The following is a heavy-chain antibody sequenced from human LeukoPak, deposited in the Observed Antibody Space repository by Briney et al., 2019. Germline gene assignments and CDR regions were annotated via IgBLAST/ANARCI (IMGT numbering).Heavy chain of an antibody. CDR3: ARATHSSSFDY. J-gene: IGHJ4*02. CDR2: ISYDGNNK. CDR1: GFTFSSYA. V-gene: IGHV3-30-3*01. D-gene: IGHD6-6*01. Sequence: GGSLRLSCAASGFTFSSYAMHWVRQAPGKGLEWVAVISYDGNNKYYADSVKGRFTISRDNSKNTLYLQMNSLRAEDTAVYYCARATHSSSFDYWGQGTLVTVSS.